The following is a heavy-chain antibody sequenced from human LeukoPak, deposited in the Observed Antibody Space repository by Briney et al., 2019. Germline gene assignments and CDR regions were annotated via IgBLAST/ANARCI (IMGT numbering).Heavy chain of an antibody. CDR3: ARDFAYCSSTSCYAFDY. CDR2: INPSGGST. CDR1: GYTFTSYY. J-gene: IGHJ4*02. Sequence: ASVKVSCKASGYTFTSYYMHWVRQAPGQGLEWMGIINPSGGSTSYAQKFQGRVTMTRDMSTSTVYMELSSLRFEDTAVYYCARDFAYCSSTSCYAFDYWGQGTLVTVSS. V-gene: IGHV1-46*01. D-gene: IGHD2-2*01.